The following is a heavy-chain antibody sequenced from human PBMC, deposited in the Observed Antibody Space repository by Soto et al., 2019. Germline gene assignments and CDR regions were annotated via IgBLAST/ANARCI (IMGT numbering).Heavy chain of an antibody. CDR1: GFTFTSSA. Sequence: GASVKVSCKASGFTFTSSAVQWVRQARGQRLEWIGWIVVGSGNTNYAQKFQERVTITRDMSTSTAYMELSSLRSEDTAVYYCAAGLASIADRPRCYDVMDVCGQGTTVTVS. CDR3: AAGLASIADRPRCYDVMDV. J-gene: IGHJ6*02. V-gene: IGHV1-58*01. CDR2: IVVGSGNT. D-gene: IGHD6-6*01.